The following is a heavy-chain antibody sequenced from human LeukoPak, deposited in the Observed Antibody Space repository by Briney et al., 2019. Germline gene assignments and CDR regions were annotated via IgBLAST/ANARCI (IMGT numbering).Heavy chain of an antibody. CDR3: ARTRTLPIAGGFDT. D-gene: IGHD3-16*01. CDR2: ISTDGSST. J-gene: IGHJ5*02. CDR1: GFTFSSYW. Sequence: GGSLRLSCAASGFTFSSYWMHWVRQGPGKGLVWVSRISTDGSSTDYADSVKGRFTISRENARNTLYLQMNSLRAEDTAVYYCARTRTLPIAGGFDTWGQGSLVTVSS. V-gene: IGHV3-74*01.